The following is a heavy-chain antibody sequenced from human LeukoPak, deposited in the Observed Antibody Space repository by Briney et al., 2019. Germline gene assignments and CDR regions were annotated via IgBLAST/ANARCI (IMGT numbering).Heavy chain of an antibody. D-gene: IGHD6-13*01. CDR1: GFTFSTYA. Sequence: GGSLRLSCAASGFTFSTYAMTWVRQAPGKGLEWVSLISGTGGSTYYADSVKGRFTISRDNSKNTLYVQMNSLRAGDTAVYYCARDSSSWYGTPYFAYWGQGTLVTVSS. J-gene: IGHJ4*02. CDR2: ISGTGGST. CDR3: ARDSSSWYGTPYFAY. V-gene: IGHV3-23*01.